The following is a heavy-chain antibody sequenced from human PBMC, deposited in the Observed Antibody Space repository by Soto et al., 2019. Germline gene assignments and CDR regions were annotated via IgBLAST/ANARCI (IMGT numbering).Heavy chain of an antibody. Sequence: PSETLSLTCAVYGGSFSGYYWSWIRQPPGKGLEWIGEINHSGSTNYNPSLKSRVTISVDTSKNQFSLKLSSVTAADTAVYYCARFGGVGGYCSSTSCRRFDYWGQGTLVTVSS. CDR1: GGSFSGYY. CDR3: ARFGGVGGYCSSTSCRRFDY. J-gene: IGHJ4*02. D-gene: IGHD2-2*01. CDR2: INHSGST. V-gene: IGHV4-34*01.